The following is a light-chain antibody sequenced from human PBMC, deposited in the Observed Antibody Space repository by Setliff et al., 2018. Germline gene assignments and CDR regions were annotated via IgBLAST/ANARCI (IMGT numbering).Light chain of an antibody. Sequence: QSALTQPPSASGTPGQRVTISCSGSSSNIGRYTVNWYQQLPGTAPKLLTYDNNKRPSGIPDRFSGSKSGTSGTLGITGLQTGDEADYYCATWDFSLRGVVFGGGTKVTVL. CDR1: SSNIGRYT. V-gene: IGLV1-51*01. CDR3: ATWDFSLRGVV. CDR2: DNN. J-gene: IGLJ2*01.